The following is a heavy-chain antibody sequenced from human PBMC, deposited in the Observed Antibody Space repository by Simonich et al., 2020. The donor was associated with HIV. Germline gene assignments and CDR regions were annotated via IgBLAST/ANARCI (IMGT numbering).Heavy chain of an antibody. D-gene: IGHD4-17*01. V-gene: IGHV4-34*01. CDR2: INHSGST. J-gene: IGHJ4*02. CDR3: ARRHPTTVTTPYFDY. Sequence: QVQLQQWGAGLLKPSETLSLTCAVYGGSFSGYYWSWLRQPPGKGLEWIGEINHSGSTNYNPSLKSRVTISVDTSKNQFSLKLSSVTAADTAVYYCARRHPTTVTTPYFDYWGQGTLVTVSS. CDR1: GGSFSGYY.